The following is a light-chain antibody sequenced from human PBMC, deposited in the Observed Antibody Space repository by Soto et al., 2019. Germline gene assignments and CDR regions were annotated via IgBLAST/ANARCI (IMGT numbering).Light chain of an antibody. CDR3: HQYNTWPFFT. Sequence: EIMMTQSPATLSVSPGERVTLSCRASQSVSSYLAWYQQKPGQPPRLLIYDASTRATGIPARFSGSGSGTEFTLTVTSLQSEYFAIYYCHQYNTWPFFTFGPGTRVDI. CDR2: DAS. CDR1: QSVSSY. V-gene: IGKV3-15*01. J-gene: IGKJ3*01.